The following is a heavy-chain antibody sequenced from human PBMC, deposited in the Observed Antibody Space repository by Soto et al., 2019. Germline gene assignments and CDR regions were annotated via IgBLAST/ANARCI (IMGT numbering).Heavy chain of an antibody. CDR2: IHHSGST. D-gene: IGHD3-10*01. CDR1: GGSISSGGYS. Sequence: QLQLQESGSGLVKPSQTLSLTCAVSGGSISSGGYSWSWIRQPPGKGLEWIGYIHHSGSTSYNPXXXXXXXXXXXXXXXXXXXXXXXXXXXXXXXXXCARVPDYWGQGTLVTVSS. CDR3: ARVPDY. V-gene: IGHV4-30-2*01. J-gene: IGHJ4*02.